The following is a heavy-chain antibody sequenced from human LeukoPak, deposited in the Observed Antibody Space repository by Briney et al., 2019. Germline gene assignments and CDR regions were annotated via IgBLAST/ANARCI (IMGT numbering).Heavy chain of an antibody. CDR1: GYTFTNYG. Sequence: ASVKVSCNASGYTFTNYGITWVRQAPGQGLEWMGWISAYNGNTNYAQKLQGRVTMTTDTSTSIAYMELRSLRSDDTAMYYCARAWIMVTSHLDFWGQGTLVTVSS. J-gene: IGHJ4*02. D-gene: IGHD2-21*02. CDR3: ARAWIMVTSHLDF. CDR2: ISAYNGNT. V-gene: IGHV1-18*01.